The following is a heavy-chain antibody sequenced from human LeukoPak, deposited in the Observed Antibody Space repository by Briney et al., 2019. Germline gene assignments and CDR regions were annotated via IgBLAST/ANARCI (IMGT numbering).Heavy chain of an antibody. CDR2: IKSKGDGETT. D-gene: IGHD4/OR15-4a*01. Sequence: GSLRLSCAASRFTFSNARMNWVRQAPGKGLEWVGRIKSKGDGETTDYAAPVKGRFTISRDDSNNMVYLQMNSLKIEDTAVYYCAIDEPNYAPYDFGYWGQGTLVTVSS. CDR3: AIDEPNYAPYDFGY. J-gene: IGHJ4*02. V-gene: IGHV3-15*01. CDR1: RFTFSNAR.